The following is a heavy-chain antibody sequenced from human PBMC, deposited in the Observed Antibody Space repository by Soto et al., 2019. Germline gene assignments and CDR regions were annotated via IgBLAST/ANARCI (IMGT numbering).Heavy chain of an antibody. D-gene: IGHD1-26*01. V-gene: IGHV3-23*01. Sequence: PGGSLRLSCAASGFTFSSYAMNWVRQAPGKGLEWVSAISGSGGSTYYADSVKGRFTISRDNSKNTLYLQMNSLRAEDTAVYYCAKRSWDYYYYGMDGWGQGTTVTVAS. CDR3: AKRSWDYYYYGMDG. J-gene: IGHJ6*02. CDR1: GFTFSSYA. CDR2: ISGSGGST.